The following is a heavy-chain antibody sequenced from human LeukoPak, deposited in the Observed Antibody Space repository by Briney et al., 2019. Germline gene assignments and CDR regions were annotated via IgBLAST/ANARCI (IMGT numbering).Heavy chain of an antibody. J-gene: IGHJ4*02. V-gene: IGHV4-59*08. Sequence: SETLSLTCTVSGGSISSYYWSWIRQPPGNGLEWIGYIYYSGSTNYNPSLKSRVTISVDTSKNQFSLKLSSVTAADTAVYYCARTAAYYDFWSGSGYYFDYWGQGTLVTVSS. CDR3: ARTAAYYDFWSGSGYYFDY. CDR2: IYYSGST. CDR1: GGSISSYY. D-gene: IGHD3-3*01.